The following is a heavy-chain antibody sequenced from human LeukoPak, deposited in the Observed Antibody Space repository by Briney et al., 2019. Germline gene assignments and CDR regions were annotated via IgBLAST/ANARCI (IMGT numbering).Heavy chain of an antibody. Sequence: PSETLSLTCTVSGGSISSYYWSWIRQPPGKGLEWIGYIYYTGSTNYNPSLKSRVTISADTSKNQFSLKLGSVTAADTAVYYCARGPYYYDRSGYYYSYFDYWGQGTLVTVSS. CDR2: IYYTGST. V-gene: IGHV4-59*01. D-gene: IGHD3-22*01. J-gene: IGHJ4*02. CDR3: ARGPYYYDRSGYYYSYFDY. CDR1: GGSISSYY.